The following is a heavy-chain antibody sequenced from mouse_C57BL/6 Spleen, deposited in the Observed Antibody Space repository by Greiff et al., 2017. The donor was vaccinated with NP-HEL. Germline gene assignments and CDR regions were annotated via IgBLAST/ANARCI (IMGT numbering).Heavy chain of an antibody. J-gene: IGHJ1*03. V-gene: IGHV1-82*01. CDR2: IYPGDGDT. CDR1: GYAFSSSW. Sequence: VQLQQSGPELVKPGASVKISCKASGYAFSSSWMNWVKQRPGKGLEWIGRIYPGDGDTNYNGKFKGKATLTADKSSSTAYMQLSSLTSEDSAVYFCARRGDGGYVDVWGTGTTVTVSS. CDR3: ARRGDGGYVDV. D-gene: IGHD3-3*01.